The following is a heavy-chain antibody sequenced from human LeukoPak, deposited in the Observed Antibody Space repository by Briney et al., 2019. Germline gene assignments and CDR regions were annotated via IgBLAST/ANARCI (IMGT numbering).Heavy chain of an antibody. Sequence: GGSLRLSCEASGFTFSDYAMHWVRQAPGKGLQWVGVILYHGNNKYYEDSVKGRFTISRDTSKNTLYLQISSLRVEDTAVYYCTVFGDSNHWGQGTLVTVSS. CDR1: GFTFSDYA. V-gene: IGHV3-30*14. CDR2: ILYHGNNK. J-gene: IGHJ5*02. D-gene: IGHD4-17*01. CDR3: TVFGDSNH.